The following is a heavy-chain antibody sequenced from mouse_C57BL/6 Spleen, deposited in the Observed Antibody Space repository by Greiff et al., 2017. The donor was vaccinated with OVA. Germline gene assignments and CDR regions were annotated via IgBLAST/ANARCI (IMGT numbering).Heavy chain of an antibody. D-gene: IGHD4-1*01. J-gene: IGHJ4*01. CDR1: GFSLTSYG. CDR3: AKNDRTGAAMDY. CDR2: IWSGGSP. V-gene: IGHV2-5*01. Sequence: QVQLQQSGPGLVQPSQSLSITCTVSGFSLTSYGVHWVRQSPGKGLEWLGVIWSGGSPDYNAAFMSRLSLTKDTSKSQVFFKRNRLQADDTAIYYCAKNDRTGAAMDYWGQGTSVTVSA.